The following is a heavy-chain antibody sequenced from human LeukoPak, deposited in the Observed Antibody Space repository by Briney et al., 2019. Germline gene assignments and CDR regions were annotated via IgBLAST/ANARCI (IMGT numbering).Heavy chain of an antibody. CDR2: ISGSGGST. CDR1: GFTFSSYG. D-gene: IGHD2-8*01. CDR3: ASQPVRDLDY. V-gene: IGHV3-23*01. Sequence: GGSLRLSCAASGFTFSSYGMSWVRQAPGKGLEWVSAISGSGGSTYYADSVKGRFTISRDNSKNTLYLQMNSLRAEDTAVYYCASQPVRDLDYWGQGTLVTVSS. J-gene: IGHJ4*02.